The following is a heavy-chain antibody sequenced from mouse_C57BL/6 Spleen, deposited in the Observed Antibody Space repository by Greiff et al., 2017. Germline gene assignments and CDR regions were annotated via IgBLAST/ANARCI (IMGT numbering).Heavy chain of an antibody. CDR2: IDPANGNN. CDR3: ARDYYGSSYYAMDY. D-gene: IGHD1-1*01. Sequence: EVQLQQSVAELVRPGASVKLSCTASGFNIKNTYMHWVKQRPEQGLEWIGRIDPANGNNKYAPKFPGKGSITADTASNPAYLQLSSLTSEDTAIYYCARDYYGSSYYAMDYWGQGTSVTVSS. CDR1: GFNIKNTY. V-gene: IGHV14-3*01. J-gene: IGHJ4*01.